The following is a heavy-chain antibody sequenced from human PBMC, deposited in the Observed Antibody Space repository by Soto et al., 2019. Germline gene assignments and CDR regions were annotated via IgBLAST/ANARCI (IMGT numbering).Heavy chain of an antibody. Sequence: SETLPLTCAVYGGSFSNYYWSWIRQPPGKGLEWIGEINQSGRTNYNPSLKSRVTISIDPSKNQFSLRVNSVTAADTAVYYCASIPTTVFYSTFDMDVWGQGTTVTVSS. V-gene: IGHV4-34*01. CDR2: INQSGRT. CDR3: ASIPTTVFYSTFDMDV. CDR1: GGSFSNYY. J-gene: IGHJ6*02. D-gene: IGHD4-17*01.